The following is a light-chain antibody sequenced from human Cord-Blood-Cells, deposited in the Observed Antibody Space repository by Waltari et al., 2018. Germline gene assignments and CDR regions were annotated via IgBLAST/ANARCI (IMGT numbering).Light chain of an antibody. Sequence: DIVMTQSPDSLAVSLGERATINCKSSQSVLYSSNNKNYLAWYQQKPGQPPKLLIYWASTEESGDSDRLSGSVSGTDFTLTVCSLQPEDVPVYCCPQYSSTPWTFGHATKVEIK. CDR1: QSVLYSSNNKNY. V-gene: IGKV4-1*01. CDR2: WAS. CDR3: PQYSSTPWT. J-gene: IGKJ1*01.